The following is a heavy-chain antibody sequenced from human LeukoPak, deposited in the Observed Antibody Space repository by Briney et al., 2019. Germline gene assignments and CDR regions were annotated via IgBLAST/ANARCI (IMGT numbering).Heavy chain of an antibody. D-gene: IGHD3-3*01. J-gene: IGHJ5*02. CDR3: ARGRQYYDFWSGYSRYNWFDP. Sequence: PSETLSLTCAVYGGSFSGYYWSWIRQPPAKGLEWIGEINHRGSTNYNPSLKSRVTISVDTSKHQFSLKLSSVTAADTAVYYCARGRQYYDFWSGYSRYNWFDPWGQGTLVTVSS. CDR1: GGSFSGYY. V-gene: IGHV4-34*01. CDR2: INHRGST.